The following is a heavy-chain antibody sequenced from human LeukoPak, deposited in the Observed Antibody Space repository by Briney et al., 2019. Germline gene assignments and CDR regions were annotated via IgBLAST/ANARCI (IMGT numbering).Heavy chain of an antibody. J-gene: IGHJ5*02. Sequence: GGSLTLSCAAYGFSFSSYAMSWVRQAAGTELEWVSAISGSGGSTYYADSLKGRFTSSGDNSKNTLYLQMNSLRAEDTAVYYCARITMIQGVSGWFDPGGRGTRVTVSS. D-gene: IGHD3-10*01. V-gene: IGHV3-23*01. CDR2: ISGSGGST. CDR3: ARITMIQGVSGWFDP. CDR1: GFSFSSYA.